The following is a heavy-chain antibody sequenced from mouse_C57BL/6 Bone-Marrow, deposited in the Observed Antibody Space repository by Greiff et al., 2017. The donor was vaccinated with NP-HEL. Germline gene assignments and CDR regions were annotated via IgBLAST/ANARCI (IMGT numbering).Heavy chain of an antibody. CDR2: INYDGSST. Sequence: EVKLMESEGGLVQPGSSMKLSCTASGFTFSDYYMAWVRQVPEKGLEWVANINYDGSSTYYLDSLKSRFIISRDNAKNILYLQMSSLKSEDTATYYCARYIYYGNHWYCDVWGTGTTVTVSS. V-gene: IGHV5-16*01. CDR3: ARYIYYGNHWYCDV. D-gene: IGHD2-1*01. CDR1: GFTFSDYY. J-gene: IGHJ1*03.